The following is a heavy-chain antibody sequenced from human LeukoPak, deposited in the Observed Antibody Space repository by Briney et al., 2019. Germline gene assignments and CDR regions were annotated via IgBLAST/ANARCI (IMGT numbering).Heavy chain of an antibody. CDR2: ITWDGGST. V-gene: IGHV3-43*01. CDR3: AKGGSGYSTSPNDY. Sequence: GGSLRLSCAASGFTFDDHPMHWVRQAPGKGLEWVSLITWDGGSTKYADSVKGRFTISRDNSRNSLYLHMNSLRTEDTALYYCAKGGSGYSTSPNDYWGQGTLVTVSS. CDR1: GFTFDDHP. J-gene: IGHJ4*02. D-gene: IGHD6-13*01.